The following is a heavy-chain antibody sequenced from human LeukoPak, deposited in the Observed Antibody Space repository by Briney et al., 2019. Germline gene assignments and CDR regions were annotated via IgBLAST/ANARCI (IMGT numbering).Heavy chain of an antibody. J-gene: IGHJ4*02. D-gene: IGHD2-15*01. CDR2: IRNKANSYTT. CDR1: GFTFSDHY. Sequence: GGSLRLSCAASGFTFSDHYMDWVRQAPEKGLEWVGRIRNKANSYTTEYAASVKGRFTVSRDGSKNSLYLQMSSLKTEDTAVYYCAKGYCTGGSCYSGDYWGQGTLVTVSS. V-gene: IGHV3-72*01. CDR3: AKGYCTGGSCYSGDY.